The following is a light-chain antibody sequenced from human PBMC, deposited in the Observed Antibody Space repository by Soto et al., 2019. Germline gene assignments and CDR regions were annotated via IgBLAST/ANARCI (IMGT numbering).Light chain of an antibody. Sequence: EIVLTQSPGTLSLSRGDGATLSCRASQTVGSSFLGWYQQKPGQAPRLIMYGASNRATGIPDRFTGRGSGTDFTLTISRLDPEDFAVYYCHHYGGSQYTFGQGTKLEI. CDR3: HHYGGSQYT. J-gene: IGKJ2*01. CDR2: GAS. V-gene: IGKV3-20*01. CDR1: QTVGSSF.